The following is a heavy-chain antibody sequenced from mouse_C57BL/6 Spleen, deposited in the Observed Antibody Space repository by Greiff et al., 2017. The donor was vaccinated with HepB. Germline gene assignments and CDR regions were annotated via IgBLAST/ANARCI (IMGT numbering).Heavy chain of an antibody. CDR1: GYTFTIYW. D-gene: IGHD2-4*01. CDR2: IDPSDSYT. Sequence: VKLQQPGAELVKPGASVKLSCKASGYTFTIYWMQWVKQRPGQGLEWIGEIDPSDSYTNYNQKFKGKATLTVDTSSSTAYMQLSSLTSEDSAVYYCARRGYDYEFDYLGQGTTLTVSS. CDR3: ARRGYDYEFDY. J-gene: IGHJ2*01. V-gene: IGHV1-50*01.